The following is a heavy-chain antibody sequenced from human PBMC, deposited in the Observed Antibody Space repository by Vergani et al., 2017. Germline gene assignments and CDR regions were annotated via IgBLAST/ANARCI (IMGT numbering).Heavy chain of an antibody. J-gene: IGHJ5*02. V-gene: IGHV3-11*04. CDR3: ARGRSKRGSYFLGWFDP. CDR2: ISSSGSTI. D-gene: IGHD1-26*01. CDR1: GFTVSDYY. Sequence: QVQLVESGGGLVKPGGSRRLSCAASGFTVSDYYMSWIRQAPGKGLEWISYISSSGSTIYYADTVKGRFTISRDNAKNSVYLQMNSLRANDTAVYYCARGRSKRGSYFLGWFDPWGQGTLVTVSS.